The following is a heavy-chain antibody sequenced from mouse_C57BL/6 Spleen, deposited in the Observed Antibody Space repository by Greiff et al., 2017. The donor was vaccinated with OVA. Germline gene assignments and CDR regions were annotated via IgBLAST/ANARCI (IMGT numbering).Heavy chain of an antibody. V-gene: IGHV1-82*01. CDR1: GYAFSSSW. CDR3: ARLGYDGYGFAY. D-gene: IGHD2-3*01. CDR2: IYPGDGDT. J-gene: IGHJ3*01. Sequence: QVQLQQSGPELVKPGASVKISCKASGYAFSSSWMNWVKQRPGKGLEWIGRIYPGDGDTNYNGKFKGKATLTADKSSSTAYMQLSSLTSEDSAVYFCARLGYDGYGFAYWGQGTLVTVSA.